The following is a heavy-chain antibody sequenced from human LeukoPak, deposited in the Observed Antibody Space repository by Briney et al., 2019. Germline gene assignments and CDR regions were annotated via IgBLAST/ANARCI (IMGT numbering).Heavy chain of an antibody. CDR1: GYTFTGYY. J-gene: IGHJ5*02. V-gene: IGHV1-2*02. D-gene: IGHD3-3*01. CDR3: ALIHPITIFGPAQVGWFDP. Sequence: GASVKVSCKASGYTFTGYYMHWVRQALGQGLEWMGWINPNSGGTNYAQKFQGRVTMTRDTSISTAYMELSRLRSDNTAVYYCALIHPITIFGPAQVGWFDPWGQGTLVTVSS. CDR2: INPNSGGT.